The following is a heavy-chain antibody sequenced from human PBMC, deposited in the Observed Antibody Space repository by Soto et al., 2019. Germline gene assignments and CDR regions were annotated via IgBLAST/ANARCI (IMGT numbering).Heavy chain of an antibody. Sequence: SGPTLVNPTQTLTLTCTFSGFSLSTSGVGVGWISQPPGKALEWLALLYWDDDKRYSPSLKSRLTITKDTSKNQVVLTLTNMYPVDTATYYCAHRQRTVYFDYWGQGTLVTVS. CDR3: AHRQRTVYFDY. CDR2: LYWDDDK. J-gene: IGHJ4*02. V-gene: IGHV2-5*02. CDR1: GFSLSTSGVG. D-gene: IGHD4-17*01.